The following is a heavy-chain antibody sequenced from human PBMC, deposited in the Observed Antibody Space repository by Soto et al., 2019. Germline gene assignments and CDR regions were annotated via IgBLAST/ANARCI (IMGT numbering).Heavy chain of an antibody. V-gene: IGHV1-3*01. CDR3: AREGRKQWLVARRYNWFDP. Sequence: ASVKVSWKASGYTFTSYAMHWVRQAPGQRLEWMGWINAGNGNTKYSQKFQGRVTITRDTSASTAYMELSSLRSEDTAVYYCAREGRKQWLVARRYNWFDPWGQGALVTVSS. CDR2: INAGNGNT. J-gene: IGHJ5*02. CDR1: GYTFTSYA. D-gene: IGHD6-19*01.